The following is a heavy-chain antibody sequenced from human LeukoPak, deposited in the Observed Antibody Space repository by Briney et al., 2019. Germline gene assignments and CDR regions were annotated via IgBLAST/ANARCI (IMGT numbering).Heavy chain of an antibody. V-gene: IGHV3-21*01. J-gene: IGHJ4*02. Sequence: GGSLRLSCAASGFTFSSYSMNWVRQAPGKGLEWVSSISSSSSYIYYADSVKGRFTISRDNAKNSLYLQMNSLRAEDTAVYYCARGHGAFFAAPRFDYWGQGTLVTVSS. CDR2: ISSSSSYI. D-gene: IGHD6-6*01. CDR1: GFTFSSYS. CDR3: ARGHGAFFAAPRFDY.